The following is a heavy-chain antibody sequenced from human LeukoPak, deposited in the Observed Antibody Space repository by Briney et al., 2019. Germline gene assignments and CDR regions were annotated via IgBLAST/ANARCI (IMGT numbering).Heavy chain of an antibody. CDR3: ARGTAMVMSRVRGYMDV. V-gene: IGHV3-21*01. CDR1: GFTFSSYS. Sequence: GGSLRLSCAASGFTFSSYSMNWVRQAPGKGLEWVSSISSSSSYIYYADSVKGRFTISRDNAKNSLYLQMNSLRAEDTAAYYCARGTAMVMSRVRGYMDVWGKGTTVTVSS. J-gene: IGHJ6*03. CDR2: ISSSSSYI. D-gene: IGHD5-18*01.